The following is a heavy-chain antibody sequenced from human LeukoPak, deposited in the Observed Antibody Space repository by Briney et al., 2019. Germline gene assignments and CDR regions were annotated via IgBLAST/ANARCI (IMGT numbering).Heavy chain of an antibody. CDR3: ARFRGVHVTTYYFDY. Sequence: SSETLSLTCTVSGYSISSGFLWGWIRQPPGKGLEWIGNIYHNGSTYYNPSLKGRVTMSVDTSKNHFSLMLSSVTAADTAVYYCARFRGVHVTTYYFDYWGQGTLVTVSS. CDR1: GYSISSGFL. D-gene: IGHD1-14*01. V-gene: IGHV4-38-2*02. CDR2: IYHNGST. J-gene: IGHJ4*02.